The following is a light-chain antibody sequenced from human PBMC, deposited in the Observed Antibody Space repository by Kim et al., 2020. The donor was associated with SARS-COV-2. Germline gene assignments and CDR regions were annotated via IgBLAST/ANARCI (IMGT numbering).Light chain of an antibody. CDR3: QMWDSSRDHWV. J-gene: IGLJ3*02. CDR2: NDS. V-gene: IGLV3-21*04. Sequence: APVKTASITCGGDNIGRKSVHWCQKKPGQAPVLVISNDSDRPSGIPERFSGSNSGNTAVLTISRVEAGDEADYYCQMWDSSRDHWVFGGGTQLTVL. CDR1: NIGRKS.